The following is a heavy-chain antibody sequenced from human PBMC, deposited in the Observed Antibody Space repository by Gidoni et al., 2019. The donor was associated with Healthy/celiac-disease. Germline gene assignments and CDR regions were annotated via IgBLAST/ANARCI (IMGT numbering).Heavy chain of an antibody. CDR2: ISYDGSNK. V-gene: IGHV3-30*18. Sequence: SHGMHWVRQAPGTGLEWVAVISYDGSNKYYADSVTGRVTISRDNTKNTLYLQINSLRAEDTAVYYCAKFRQQWLVYDAFDIWGQGTMVTVSS. CDR3: AKFRQQWLVYDAFDI. CDR1: SHG. D-gene: IGHD6-19*01. J-gene: IGHJ3*02.